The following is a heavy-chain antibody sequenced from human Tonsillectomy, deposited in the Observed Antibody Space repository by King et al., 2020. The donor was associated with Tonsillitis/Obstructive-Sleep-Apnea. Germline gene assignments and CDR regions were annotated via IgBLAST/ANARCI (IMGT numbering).Heavy chain of an antibody. CDR2: SRPNNGDT. Sequence: QLVQSGAEVKKPGASVKVSCKASGYTFTSYDITWVRQAPGQGLEWMGWSRPNNGDTNYAQKLQGRVTMTSDTSTSTAYMELRSLRSDDTAVYYRARDYYDSSGYYHGYFQHWGQGTLVTVSS. D-gene: IGHD3-22*01. CDR3: ARDYYDSSGYYHGYFQH. J-gene: IGHJ1*01. CDR1: GYTFTSYD. V-gene: IGHV1-18*01.